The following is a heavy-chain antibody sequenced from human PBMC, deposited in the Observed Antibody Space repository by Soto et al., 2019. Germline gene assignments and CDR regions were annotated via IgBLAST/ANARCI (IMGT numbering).Heavy chain of an antibody. CDR3: ARAVGPRGVTTHFDY. D-gene: IGHD4-4*01. Sequence: PSETLSLTSAVSGYSISSGYYLGWIRQPPGKGLEWIGSIYHSGSTYYNPSLKSRVTISVDTPKNQFSLKLSSVTAADTAVYYCARAVGPRGVTTHFDYWGQGTLVTVSS. CDR2: IYHSGST. CDR1: GYSISSGYY. V-gene: IGHV4-38-2*01. J-gene: IGHJ4*02.